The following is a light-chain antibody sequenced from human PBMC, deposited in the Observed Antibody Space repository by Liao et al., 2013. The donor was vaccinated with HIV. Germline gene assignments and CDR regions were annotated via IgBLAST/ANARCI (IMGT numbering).Light chain of an antibody. CDR2: QNM. Sequence: DELTQPPSVSVSPGQTASITCSGNRLADKYASWYQQRPGQSPVLVIYQNMKRPSGIPERFSGSTSGNTATLTISGTQPVDEAEYFCQAWDSSAEVVFGGGTKLTVL. J-gene: IGLJ2*01. CDR3: QAWDSSAEVV. CDR1: RLADKY. V-gene: IGLV3-1*01.